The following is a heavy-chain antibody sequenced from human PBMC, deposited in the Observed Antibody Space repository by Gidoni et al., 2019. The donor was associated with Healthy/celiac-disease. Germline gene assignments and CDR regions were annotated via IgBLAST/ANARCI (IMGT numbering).Heavy chain of an antibody. J-gene: IGHJ4*02. Sequence: AYAASVKGRFTISRDDSKNTAYLQMNSLKTEDTAVYYCTRLSPLDYWGQGTLVTVSS. V-gene: IGHV3-73*01. CDR3: TRLSPLDY.